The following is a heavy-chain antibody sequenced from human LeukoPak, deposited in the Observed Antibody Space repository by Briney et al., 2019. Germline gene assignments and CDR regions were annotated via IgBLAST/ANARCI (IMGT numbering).Heavy chain of an antibody. D-gene: IGHD5-24*01. V-gene: IGHV4-59*01. CDR3: ARDDGSSMTNNINWYVH. CDR2: IHSSGST. CDR1: GGSISSSY. J-gene: IGHJ5*02. Sequence: SETLSLTCTVSGGSISSSYWTWIRQPPGKGLEWIGYIHSSGSTSYNPSLKSRVTISLDTSKNQFSPKLSSVTAADTAVYYCARDDGSSMTNNINWYVHWGQGTLVTVSS.